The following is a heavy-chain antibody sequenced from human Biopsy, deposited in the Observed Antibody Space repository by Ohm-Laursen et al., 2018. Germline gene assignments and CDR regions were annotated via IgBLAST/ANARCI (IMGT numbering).Heavy chain of an antibody. CDR1: GGSISSETHY. J-gene: IGHJ5*02. CDR3: ARHPTGFWFDP. V-gene: IGHV4-39*01. CDR2: IFYGGIT. Sequence: TLSLTCTVSGGSISSETHYWGWIRQPPGKGLEWIGSIFYGGITYYNPSLKSRVTISVDTSKNQFSLNLSSVTGADTAVYYCARHPTGFWFDPWGQGTLVTVSS.